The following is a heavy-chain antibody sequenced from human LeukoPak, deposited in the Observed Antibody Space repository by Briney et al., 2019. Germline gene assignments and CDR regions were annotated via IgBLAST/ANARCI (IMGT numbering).Heavy chain of an antibody. D-gene: IGHD4-17*01. Sequence: SQTLSLTCAISGDSVSSNSAAWNWIRQSPSRGLEWLGKTYYRSKWYNEYAISVQSRITINPDTSKNQFSLQLNSVTPEDTAVYYCARSDYGDSSFDYWGQGTLVTVSS. V-gene: IGHV6-1*01. J-gene: IGHJ4*02. CDR1: GDSVSSNSAA. CDR2: TYYRSKWYN. CDR3: ARSDYGDSSFDY.